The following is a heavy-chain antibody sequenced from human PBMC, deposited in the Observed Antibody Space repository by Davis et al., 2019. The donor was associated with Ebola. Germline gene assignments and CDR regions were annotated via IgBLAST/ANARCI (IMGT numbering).Heavy chain of an antibody. CDR2: IDPSDSYT. CDR1: GYSSTSYW. D-gene: IGHD5-24*01. V-gene: IGHV5-10-1*01. J-gene: IGHJ4*02. Sequence: PGGSLRPSRKGSGYSSTSYWISWVRQMPGKGLEWMGRIDPSDSYTNYSPSFQGHVTISADKSISTAYLQWSSLKASDTAMYYCASSRDGYNSNDYYFDYWGQGTLVTVSS. CDR3: ASSRDGYNSNDYYFDY.